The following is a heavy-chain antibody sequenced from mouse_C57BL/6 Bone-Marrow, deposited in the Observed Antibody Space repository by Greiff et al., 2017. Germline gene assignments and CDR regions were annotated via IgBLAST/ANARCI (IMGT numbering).Heavy chain of an antibody. Sequence: EVQLQQSGPELVKPGASVKISCKASGYTFTDYYMNWVKQSHGKSLEWIGDINPNNGGTSYNQKFKGKATLTVAKSSSTAYMERSRLTYEDSAVYYCARDSSGYVGPYWGQGTLGTVSA. CDR1: GYTFTDYY. CDR3: ARDSSGYVGPY. D-gene: IGHD3-2*02. CDR2: INPNNGGT. J-gene: IGHJ3*01. V-gene: IGHV1-26*01.